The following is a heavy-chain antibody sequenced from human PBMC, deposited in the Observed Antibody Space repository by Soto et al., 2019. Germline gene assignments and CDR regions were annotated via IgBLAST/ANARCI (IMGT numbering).Heavy chain of an antibody. J-gene: IGHJ4*02. D-gene: IGHD6-19*01. CDR2: INSDGSST. V-gene: IGHV3-74*01. CDR3: ARAQVVAGTGGYY. CDR1: GFTVTSYW. Sequence: LACAACGFTVTSYWVPWALQVPGKGLVWVSRINSDGSSTSYADSVKGRFTISRDNAKNTLYLQMNSLRAEDTAVYYCARAQVVAGTGGYYWGQGALVPGSS.